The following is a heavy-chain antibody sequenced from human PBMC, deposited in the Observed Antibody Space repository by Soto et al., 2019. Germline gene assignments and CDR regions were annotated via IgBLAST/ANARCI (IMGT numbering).Heavy chain of an antibody. CDR3: TTEDYDILTGYSIY. V-gene: IGHV3-15*01. Sequence: GGSLRLSCAASGFTFSNAWMSWVRQAPGKGLEWVGRIKSKTDGGTTDYAAPVKGRFTISRDDSENTLYLQMNSLKTEDTAVYYCTTEDYDILTGYSIYWGQGTLVTVSS. J-gene: IGHJ4*02. CDR1: GFTFSNAW. D-gene: IGHD3-9*01. CDR2: IKSKTDGGTT.